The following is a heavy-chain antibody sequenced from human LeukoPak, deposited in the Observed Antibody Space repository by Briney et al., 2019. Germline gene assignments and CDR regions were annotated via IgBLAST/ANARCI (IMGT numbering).Heavy chain of an antibody. CDR3: ARQDDSSGYYYDAFDI. D-gene: IGHD3-22*01. CDR1: GGTFSSYA. J-gene: IGHJ3*02. Sequence: SVKVSCKASGGTFSSYALSWVRQAPGQGLEWMGGIIPIFGTANYAQKFQGRVTITADESTSTAYMELSSLRSEDTAVYYCARQDDSSGYYYDAFDIWGQGTMVTVSS. CDR2: IIPIFGTA. V-gene: IGHV1-69*13.